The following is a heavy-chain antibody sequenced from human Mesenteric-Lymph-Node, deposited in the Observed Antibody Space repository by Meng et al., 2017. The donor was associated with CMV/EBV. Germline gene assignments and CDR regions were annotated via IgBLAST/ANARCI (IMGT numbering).Heavy chain of an antibody. Sequence: SCKASGGTFSSYAISWVRQAPGQGLEWMGGIIPIFGTANYAQKFQGRVTITTDESTSTAYMELTSLTSEDTAVYYCARGSGWGAIEYWGQGTLVTVSS. D-gene: IGHD6-19*01. J-gene: IGHJ4*02. CDR3: ARGSGWGAIEY. CDR1: GGTFSSYA. V-gene: IGHV1-69*05. CDR2: IIPIFGTA.